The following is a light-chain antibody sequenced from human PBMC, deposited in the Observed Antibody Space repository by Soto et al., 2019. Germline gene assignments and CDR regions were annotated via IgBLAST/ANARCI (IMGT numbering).Light chain of an antibody. V-gene: IGKV1-5*03. Sequence: DIQMTQSPSSLSASVGDRVTVTYQASQDISNCLNWYQQKAGKAPKLLIYKASTLKSGVPSRFSGSGSGTEFTLTISSLQPDDFATYYCQHYNSYSEAFGQGTKVDIK. CDR2: KAS. CDR1: QDISNC. CDR3: QHYNSYSEA. J-gene: IGKJ1*01.